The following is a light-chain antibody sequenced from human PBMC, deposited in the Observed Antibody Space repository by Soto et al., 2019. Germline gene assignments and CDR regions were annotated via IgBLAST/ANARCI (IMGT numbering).Light chain of an antibody. V-gene: IGKV1-5*01. Sequence: GDRVTITCRASQSISGWLAWYQQKPGKAPNLLIYGASNLASGVPSRLSGSGSATEFTLTISSLQPDDFATYYCQQYNSYSYTFGQGTKLEI. J-gene: IGKJ2*01. CDR2: GAS. CDR3: QQYNSYSYT. CDR1: QSISGW.